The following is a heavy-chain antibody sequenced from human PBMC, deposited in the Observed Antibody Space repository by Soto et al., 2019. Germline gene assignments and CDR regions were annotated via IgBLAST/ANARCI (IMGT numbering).Heavy chain of an antibody. CDR3: ARAYSSSSPYYYYGMDV. J-gene: IGHJ6*02. Sequence: PGGSLRLSCAASGFTFSSYEMNWVRQAPGTGLEWVSYISSSGSTIYYADSVKGRFTISRDNAKNSLYLQMNSLRAEDTAVYYCARAYSSSSPYYYYGMDVWGQGTTVTVSS. V-gene: IGHV3-48*03. CDR1: GFTFSSYE. D-gene: IGHD6-6*01. CDR2: ISSSGSTI.